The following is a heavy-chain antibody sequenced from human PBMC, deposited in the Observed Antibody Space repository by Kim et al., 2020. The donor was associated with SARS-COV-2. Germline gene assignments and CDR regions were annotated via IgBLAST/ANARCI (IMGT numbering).Heavy chain of an antibody. CDR1: GGSISSGGHY. CDR3: ARARGGTTLVVVIGACGI. CDR2: IYYSGST. J-gene: IGHJ3*02. V-gene: IGHV4-31*03. Sequence: SETLSLTCTVSGGSISSGGHYWSWIRQHPGKGLEWIGHIYYSGSTYYNPSLKRRVTISGDTSKNQFSLKLSSVTAADTAVYYCARARGGTTLVVVIGACGIWGQGTMLAVSS. D-gene: IGHD3-22*01.